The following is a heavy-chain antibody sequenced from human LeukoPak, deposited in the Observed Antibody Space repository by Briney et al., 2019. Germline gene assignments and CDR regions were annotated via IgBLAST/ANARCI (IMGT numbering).Heavy chain of an antibody. CDR1: GFTFSSYA. J-gene: IGHJ4*02. V-gene: IGHV3-30-3*01. CDR3: ARTVYDYGQDY. Sequence: PGRSLRLSCAASGFTFSSYAMHWVRQAPGKGLEWVAVISYDGSNKYYADSVKGRFTISRDNSKNTLYLQMNSLRAEDTAVYYCARTVYDYGQDYWGQGTLVTVSS. D-gene: IGHD3-16*01. CDR2: ISYDGSNK.